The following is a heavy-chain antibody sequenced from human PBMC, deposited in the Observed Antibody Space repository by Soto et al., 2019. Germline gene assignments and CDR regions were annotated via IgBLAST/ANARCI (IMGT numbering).Heavy chain of an antibody. CDR3: ASAGQAAAGKARLYYYYYGMDV. J-gene: IGHJ6*02. CDR2: IYHSGST. D-gene: IGHD6-13*01. CDR1: GGSISSSNW. Sequence: SETLSLTCAVSGGSISSSNWWSWVRQPPGKGLEWIGEIYHSGSTNYNPSLKSRVTISVDKSKNQFSLKLISVTAADTAVYYCASAGQAAAGKARLYYYYYGMDVWGQVTTVTAAS. V-gene: IGHV4-4*02.